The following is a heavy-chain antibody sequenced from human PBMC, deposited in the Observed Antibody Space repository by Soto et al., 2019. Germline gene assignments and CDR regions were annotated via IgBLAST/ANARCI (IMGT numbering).Heavy chain of an antibody. CDR1: GFTFSSYA. V-gene: IGHV3-23*01. J-gene: IGHJ4*02. D-gene: IGHD6-19*01. CDR3: AKVLKVGVVAGTGYFDY. Sequence: PGGSLRLSCAASGFTFSSYAMSWVRQAPGKGLEWVSAISGSGGSTYYADSVKGRFTISRDNSKNTLYLQMNSLRAEDTAVYYCAKVLKVGVVAGTGYFDYWGQGNLVTVSS. CDR2: ISGSGGST.